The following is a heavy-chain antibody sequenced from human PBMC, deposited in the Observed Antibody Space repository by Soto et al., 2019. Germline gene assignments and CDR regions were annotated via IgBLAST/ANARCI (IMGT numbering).Heavy chain of an antibody. CDR3: ARGYCSGGTCYSGRMDY. Sequence: QVQLVESGGGLVKPGGSLRLSCAASGFTYSDYYMSWIRQDPGKGLEWLSYISSSSSYTNYADSVKGRFTISRDNAKNSLYLQMNSLRAEDTAVYYCARGYCSGGTCYSGRMDYWGQGTLVTVSS. CDR2: ISSSSSYT. CDR1: GFTYSDYY. D-gene: IGHD2-15*01. J-gene: IGHJ4*02. V-gene: IGHV3-11*05.